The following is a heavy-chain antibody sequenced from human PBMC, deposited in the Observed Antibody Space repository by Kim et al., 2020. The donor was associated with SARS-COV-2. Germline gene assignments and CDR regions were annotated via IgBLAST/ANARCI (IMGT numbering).Heavy chain of an antibody. CDR1: GFTFSNAW. V-gene: IGHV3-15*01. D-gene: IGHD1-26*01. CDR2: IKSKTDGGTT. CDR3: TTGFLLLTPSRGGIKGDY. Sequence: GGSLRLSCAASGFTFSNAWMSWVRQAPGKGLEWVGRIKSKTDGGTTDYAAPVKGRFTISRDDSKNTLYLQMNSLKTEDTAVYYCTTGFLLLTPSRGGIKGDYWGQGTLVTVSS. J-gene: IGHJ4*02.